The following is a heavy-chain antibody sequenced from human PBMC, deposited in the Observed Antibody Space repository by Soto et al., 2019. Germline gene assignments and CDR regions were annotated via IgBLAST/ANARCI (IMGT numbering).Heavy chain of an antibody. CDR2: ISWDSYSI. CDR1: GFTFDDYG. J-gene: IGHJ4*02. CDR3: AKARGGIDY. Sequence: EVQLVESGGGLVQPGRSLRLSCVGSGFTFDDYGMHWVRQAPGKGLEWVSGISWDSYSIGYADSVKGRFTISRDNAKNSLYLQMNSLKSEDTASYYCAKARGGIDYWGQGTLVTVSS. D-gene: IGHD3-16*01. V-gene: IGHV3-9*01.